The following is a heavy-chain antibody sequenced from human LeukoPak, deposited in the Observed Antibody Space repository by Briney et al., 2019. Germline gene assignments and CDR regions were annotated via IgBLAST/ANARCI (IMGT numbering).Heavy chain of an antibody. CDR1: GGSISSGGYY. CDR2: IYYSGST. CDR3: AVNYYGSGSYYSPFDY. V-gene: IGHV4-31*03. D-gene: IGHD3-10*01. Sequence: SETLSLTCSVSGGSISSGGYYWSWIRQHPGKGLEWIGYIYYSGSTYYNPSLKSRVTISVDTSKNQFSLKLSSVTAADTAVYYCAVNYYGSGSYYSPFDYWGQGTLVTVSS. J-gene: IGHJ4*02.